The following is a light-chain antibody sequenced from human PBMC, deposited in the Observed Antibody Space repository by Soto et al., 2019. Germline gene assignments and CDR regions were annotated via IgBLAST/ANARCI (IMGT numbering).Light chain of an antibody. CDR1: QSVSSTY. V-gene: IGKV3-20*01. Sequence: EIVLTQSPGTLSLSPGEGATLSCGASQSVSSTYLAWYQQKPGQAPRLLIYGASSRATDIPDRFSGSGSGTDFTLTISRLEPEDFAVNYCQHYGSPPLYTFGQGTKLEIK. J-gene: IGKJ2*01. CDR3: QHYGSPPLYT. CDR2: GAS.